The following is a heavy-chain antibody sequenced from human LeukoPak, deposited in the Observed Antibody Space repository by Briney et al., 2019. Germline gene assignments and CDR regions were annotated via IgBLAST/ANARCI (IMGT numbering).Heavy chain of an antibody. D-gene: IGHD2/OR15-2a*01. CDR1: GFTFNIYT. J-gene: IGHJ4*02. Sequence: GGSLRLSCAASGFTFNIYTMTWVRQAPGKGLEWVGRIRNKVNSYTTEYAASVKGRFTISRDDSKSSLYLQMNSLKTGDEAVYYCASVSAGLVEYWGQGTRVIVSS. V-gene: IGHV3-72*01. CDR2: IRNKVNSYTT. CDR3: ASVSAGLVEY.